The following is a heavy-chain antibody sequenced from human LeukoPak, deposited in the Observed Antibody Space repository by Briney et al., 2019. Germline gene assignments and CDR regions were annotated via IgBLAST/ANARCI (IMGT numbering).Heavy chain of an antibody. Sequence: GGSLRLSCAASGFTFSPYWMHWVRQAPGKGLEWVSAISGSSNNILYADSVKGRFTISRDNSKNTLYMQMNSLRAEDTAVYYCAKRTNYAFDSWGQGTLLTVSS. CDR1: GFTFSPYW. CDR2: ISGSSNNI. D-gene: IGHD4/OR15-4a*01. CDR3: AKRTNYAFDS. V-gene: IGHV3-23*01. J-gene: IGHJ4*02.